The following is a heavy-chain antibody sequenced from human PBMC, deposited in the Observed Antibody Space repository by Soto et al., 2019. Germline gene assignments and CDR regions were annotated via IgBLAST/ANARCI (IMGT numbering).Heavy chain of an antibody. J-gene: IGHJ4*02. CDR3: GRWVITRSQYTGFWYDFDS. V-gene: IGHV4-34*01. CDR2: INHSGSA. CDR1: GGSFSGYI. Sequence: QVQLQQSGAGLLKPSETLSLTCDVYGGSFSGYIWTWIRQTPGKGLQWIGQINHSGSANYNPSLKSRVTISVHTSHSQIFLELSSVTAANTAVYYCGRWVITRSQYTGFWYDFDSWGQGTQGTVSS. D-gene: IGHD3-22*01.